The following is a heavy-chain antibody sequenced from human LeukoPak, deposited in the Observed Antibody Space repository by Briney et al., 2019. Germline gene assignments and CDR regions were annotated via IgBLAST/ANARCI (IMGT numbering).Heavy chain of an antibody. CDR1: GFTFSSYA. CDR3: AKDFRRIQLWYYFDY. CDR2: ISGSGGST. V-gene: IGHV3-23*01. Sequence: PGGSLRLSCAASGFTFSSYAMSWFRQAPGKGLEWVSAISGSGGSTYYADSVKGRFTISRDNSKNTLYLQMNSLRAEDTAVYYCAKDFRRIQLWYYFDYWGQGTLVTVSS. D-gene: IGHD5-18*01. J-gene: IGHJ4*02.